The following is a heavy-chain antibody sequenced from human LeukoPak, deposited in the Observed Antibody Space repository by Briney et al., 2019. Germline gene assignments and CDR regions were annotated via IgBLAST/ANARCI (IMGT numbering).Heavy chain of an antibody. D-gene: IGHD2-15*01. CDR1: GGTFSSYA. CDR3: ATCSGGSCYSD. CDR2: IIPIFGTA. Sequence: ASVEVSCKASGGTFSSYAISWVRQAPGQGLEWMGGIIPIFGTANYAQKFQGRVTITADEPTSTAYMELSSLRSEDTAVYYCATCSGGSCYSDWGQGTLVTVSS. V-gene: IGHV1-69*13. J-gene: IGHJ4*02.